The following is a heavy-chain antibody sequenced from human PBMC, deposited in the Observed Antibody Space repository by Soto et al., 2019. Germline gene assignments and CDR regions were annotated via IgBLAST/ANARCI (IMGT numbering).Heavy chain of an antibody. V-gene: IGHV4-39*01. D-gene: IGHD2-15*01. CDR2: IYYSGST. CDR3: ARLEASPVVPLYYFDY. CDR1: GGSISSSSYY. Sequence: SETLSLTCTVSGGSISSSSYYWGWIRQPPGKGLEWIGSIYYSGSTYYNPSLKSRVTISVDTSKNQFSLKLSSVTAADTAVYYCARLEASPVVPLYYFDYWGQGTLVTVSS. J-gene: IGHJ4*02.